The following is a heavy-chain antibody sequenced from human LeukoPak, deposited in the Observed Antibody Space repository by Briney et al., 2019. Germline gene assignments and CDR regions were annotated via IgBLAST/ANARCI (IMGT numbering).Heavy chain of an antibody. CDR2: IYYSGST. D-gene: IGHD3-16*01. Sequence: SETLSLTCTVSGGSISSGDYYWSWIRQPPGKGLEWIGYIYYSGSTYHNPSLKSRVTISVDTSKNQFSLKLSSVTAADTAVYYCARDGGAPTTNWFDPWGQGTLVTVSS. V-gene: IGHV4-30-4*08. J-gene: IGHJ5*02. CDR3: ARDGGAPTTNWFDP. CDR1: GGSISSGDYY.